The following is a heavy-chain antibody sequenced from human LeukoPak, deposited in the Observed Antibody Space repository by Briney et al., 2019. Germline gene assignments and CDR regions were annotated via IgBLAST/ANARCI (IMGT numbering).Heavy chain of an antibody. CDR2: ISAYNGNT. J-gene: IGHJ6*03. V-gene: IGHV1-18*01. D-gene: IGHD3-16*01. CDR1: GYTFTSYG. Sequence: RASVKVSCKASGYTFTSYGISWVRQAPGQGLEWMGWISAYNGNTNCAQKLQGRVTMTTDTSTSTAYMELRSLRSDDTAVYYCARLYPYYYYYMDVWGKGTTVTVSS. CDR3: ARLYPYYYYYMDV.